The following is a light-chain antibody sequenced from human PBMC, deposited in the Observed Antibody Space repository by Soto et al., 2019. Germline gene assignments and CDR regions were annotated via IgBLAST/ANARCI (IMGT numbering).Light chain of an antibody. CDR2: GAS. J-gene: IGKJ2*01. CDR1: QSVSTN. CDR3: QQYNNWPLT. V-gene: IGKV3-15*01. Sequence: EIVMTQSPATLSVSPGERGTLSCRASQSVSTNLAWYQQKPGQAPRLLIYGASTRATGIPARFSGSGSGTEFTLTISSLQSEDFAVYYCQQYNNWPLTFGQGTKVDIK.